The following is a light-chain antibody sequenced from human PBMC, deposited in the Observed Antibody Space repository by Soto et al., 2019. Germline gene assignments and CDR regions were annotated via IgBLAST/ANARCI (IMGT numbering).Light chain of an antibody. CDR1: SSDVGGYNY. V-gene: IGLV2-14*01. Sequence: QSVLTQPASVSGSPGQSITISCTGTSSDVGGYNYVSWYQQHPGKAPKLMIYEVSNRPSGVSNRFSGSKSANTASLIISGLQAEDEADYYCSSYTSSSTLLYVFGTGTKVTVL. CDR2: EVS. J-gene: IGLJ1*01. CDR3: SSYTSSSTLLYV.